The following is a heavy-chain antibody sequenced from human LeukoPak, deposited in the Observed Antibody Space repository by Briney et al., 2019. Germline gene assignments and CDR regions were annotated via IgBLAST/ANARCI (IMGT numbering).Heavy chain of an antibody. CDR2: IYHSGST. J-gene: IGHJ4*02. V-gene: IGHV4-30-2*01. CDR3: ARVNGGSGSYLDY. Sequence: SETLSLTCAVSGGSISSGGYSWSWIRQPPGKGLEWIGYIYHSGSTYYNPSLKSRVTISVDRSKNQFSLKLSSVTAADTAVYYCARVNGGSGSYLDYWGQGTLVTVSS. CDR1: GGSISSGGYS. D-gene: IGHD3-10*01.